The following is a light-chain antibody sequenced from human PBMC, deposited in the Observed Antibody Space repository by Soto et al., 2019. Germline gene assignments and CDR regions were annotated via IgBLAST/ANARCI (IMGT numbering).Light chain of an antibody. J-gene: IGKJ1*01. Sequence: EMVLTQSPGTLSLSPGERATLSCRASQSVSSAYLAWYQHKPGQPPTLLIYAASSRVTGIPDRFSGSGSGTDFTLNISRLEPEDFAVYYCQQYGSSSTWTGGRGTKVEIK. V-gene: IGKV3-20*01. CDR3: QQYGSSSTWT. CDR2: AAS. CDR1: QSVSSAY.